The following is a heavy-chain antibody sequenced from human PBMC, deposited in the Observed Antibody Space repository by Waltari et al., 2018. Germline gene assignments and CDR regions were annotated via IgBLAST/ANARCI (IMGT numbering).Heavy chain of an antibody. CDR2: ISSSSSYI. CDR1: GFTFSSYS. CDR3: ASAYCSSTSCYPFDY. J-gene: IGHJ4*02. D-gene: IGHD2-2*01. V-gene: IGHV3-21*01. Sequence: EVQLVESGGGLVKPGGSLRLSCAASGFTFSSYSMNWVRPAPGKGLEWVSSISSSSSYIYYADSVKGRFTISRDNAKNSLYLQMNSLRAEDTAVYYCASAYCSSTSCYPFDYWGQGTLVTVSS.